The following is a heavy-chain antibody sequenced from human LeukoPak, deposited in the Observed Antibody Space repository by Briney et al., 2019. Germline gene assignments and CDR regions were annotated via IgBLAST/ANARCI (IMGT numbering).Heavy chain of an antibody. Sequence: GGSLRLSCAASRFTFSSYSMNWVRQAPGKGLEWVSSISSSSSYIYYADSVKGRSTISRDNAKNSLFLQMNSLRAEDTAVYYCARDGSGRVPEMSAPDYWGQGTLVTVSS. CDR3: ARDGSGRVPEMSAPDY. V-gene: IGHV3-21*01. J-gene: IGHJ4*02. CDR2: ISSSSSYI. D-gene: IGHD3-10*01. CDR1: RFTFSSYS.